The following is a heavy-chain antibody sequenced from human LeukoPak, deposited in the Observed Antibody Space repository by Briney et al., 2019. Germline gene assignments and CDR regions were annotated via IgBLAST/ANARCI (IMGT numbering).Heavy chain of an antibody. V-gene: IGHV3-30-3*01. Sequence: GGSLRLSCAASGFTFSSYAMHWVRQAPGKGLEWVAVISYDGSNKYYADSVKGRFTISRDNSKNTLYLQMNSLRAEDTAVYYCARGAEENYGSGSYEVGFDYWGQGTLVTVSS. CDR2: ISYDGSNK. D-gene: IGHD3-10*01. CDR1: GFTFSSYA. CDR3: ARGAEENYGSGSYEVGFDY. J-gene: IGHJ4*02.